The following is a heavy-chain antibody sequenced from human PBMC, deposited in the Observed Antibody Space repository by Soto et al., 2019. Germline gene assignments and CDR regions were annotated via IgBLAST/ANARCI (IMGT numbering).Heavy chain of an antibody. CDR2: IYPGDSVT. Sequence: PGESLKISCKGSGYSFSSYWIVWVRQMPGKGLEWMGTIYPGDSVTRYSPSFQGQVTISADKSISTAYLQWNSLKASDTAMYFCARNKGYCSSISCYGMDVWGQGAAVTVSS. CDR3: ARNKGYCSSISCYGMDV. V-gene: IGHV5-51*01. D-gene: IGHD2-2*01. J-gene: IGHJ6*02. CDR1: GYSFSSYW.